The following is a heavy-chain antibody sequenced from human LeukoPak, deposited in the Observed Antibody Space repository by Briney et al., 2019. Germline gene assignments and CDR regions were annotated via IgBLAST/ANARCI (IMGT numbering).Heavy chain of an antibody. J-gene: IGHJ4*02. CDR1: GYTFTSYG. V-gene: IGHV1-18*01. CDR2: ISAYNGNT. Sequence: ASVTVSCKGSGYTFTSYGISWVRQARGQGLEWMGWISAYNGNTNYAQKLQGRVTMTTDTSTSTAYMELRSLRSDDPAVYYCPRPSYDSSGVDYWGQGTLVTASS. CDR3: PRPSYDSSGVDY. D-gene: IGHD3-22*01.